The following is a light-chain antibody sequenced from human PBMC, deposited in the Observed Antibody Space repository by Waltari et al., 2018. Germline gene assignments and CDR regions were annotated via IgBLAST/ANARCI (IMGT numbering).Light chain of an antibody. J-gene: IGLJ1*01. CDR3: QAWDSGVAGV. CDR1: GLAKKY. CDR2: QDV. V-gene: IGLV3-1*01. Sequence: SYDLTQSPSVSVSPGQTASITCSGDGLAKKYVCWYQQKPGQSPVLVIYQDVRRPSGIPERFSGSNSGNTATLTISGTQSMDEADYYCQAWDSGVAGVFGTGTRVTVL.